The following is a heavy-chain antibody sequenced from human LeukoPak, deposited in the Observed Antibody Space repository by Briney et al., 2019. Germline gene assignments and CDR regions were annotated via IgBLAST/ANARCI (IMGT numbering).Heavy chain of an antibody. CDR3: ARRLRLGETAYYYFDY. V-gene: IGHV5-51*01. CDR2: IYPGDSNT. CDR1: GHSFTSYW. J-gene: IGHJ4*02. D-gene: IGHD3-16*01. Sequence: GESLKISCKSSGHSFTSYWIGWVRQMPGKGLEWMGIIYPGDSNTRYSPSFQGQVTISADKSIRTAYLQWRSLKASDTAMYYCARRLRLGETAYYYFDYWGQGTLVTVSS.